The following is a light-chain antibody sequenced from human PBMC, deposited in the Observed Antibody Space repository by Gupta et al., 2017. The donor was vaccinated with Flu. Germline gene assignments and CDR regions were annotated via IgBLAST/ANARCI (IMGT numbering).Light chain of an antibody. Sequence: EIVLTQSPGTLSVSPGERAIISCRASQTVSSSSLAWYQQRPGQAPRLLIFGASSRATGIPDRFSGSGSGTDFTLTISRLAPEDFALYYCQQDGTSPLTFGQGTKVEIK. CDR2: GAS. CDR3: QQDGTSPLT. CDR1: QTVSSSS. J-gene: IGKJ1*01. V-gene: IGKV3-20*01.